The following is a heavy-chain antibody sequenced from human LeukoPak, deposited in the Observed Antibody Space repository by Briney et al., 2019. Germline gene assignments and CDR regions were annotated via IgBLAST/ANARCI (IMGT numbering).Heavy chain of an antibody. J-gene: IGHJ6*03. CDR3: ARSDGSSYYYYYMDV. Sequence: SETLSLTCTVSGGSISSYYWSWIRQPPGKGLEWIGYIYYSGSTNYNPSLKSRVTISVDTSKNQFSLKLSSVTAADTAVYYCARSDGSSYYYYYMDVWGKGTTVTISS. CDR2: IYYSGST. V-gene: IGHV4-59*01. CDR1: GGSISSYY.